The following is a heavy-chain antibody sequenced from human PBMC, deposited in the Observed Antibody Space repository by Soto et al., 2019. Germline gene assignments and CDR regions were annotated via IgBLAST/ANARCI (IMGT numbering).Heavy chain of an antibody. CDR1: GLTFSNYG. CDR3: AKNAIEGIATILLFDY. D-gene: IGHD2-21*01. Sequence: PGGSLRLSCEVSGLTFSNYGMHWVRQSPGKGLEWVAVISFDGTNKFYGDSVKGRFTVSRDNSRSTLYLHMNSLRADDTAVYYCAKNAIEGIATILLFDYWGHGTLVTVSS. CDR2: ISFDGTNK. V-gene: IGHV3-30*18. J-gene: IGHJ4*01.